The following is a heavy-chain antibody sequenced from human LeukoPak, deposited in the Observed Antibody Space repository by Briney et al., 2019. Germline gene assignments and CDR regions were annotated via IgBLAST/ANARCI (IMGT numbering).Heavy chain of an antibody. D-gene: IGHD2-8*01. CDR2: ISDSGDYT. CDR1: GFTFSSYA. Sequence: GGSLRLSCAGSGFTFSSYAMSWVRQAPGQGLEWVSVISDSGDYTSYADSVRGRFTISRGNSRNTLYLQMISLRPEDTAVYYCAKDTSIGKYCTNGVCSPFDYRGQGTLVTVSS. J-gene: IGHJ4*02. V-gene: IGHV3-23*01. CDR3: AKDTSIGKYCTNGVCSPFDY.